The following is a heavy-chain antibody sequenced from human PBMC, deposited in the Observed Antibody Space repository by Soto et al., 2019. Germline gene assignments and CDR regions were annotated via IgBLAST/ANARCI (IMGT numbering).Heavy chain of an antibody. V-gene: IGHV1-69*01. CDR2: IIPIFGTA. J-gene: IGHJ6*02. CDR1: GGTFSSYA. Sequence: QVQLVQSGAEVKKPGSSVKVSCKASGGTFSSYAISWVRQAPGQGLEWMGGIIPIFGTANYAQKFQGRVTITADESPSTASMELSSRRSEDTVVYYSGRDERAEVGGFLGDYYYGMDVWVQGTTVTVAS. CDR3: GRDERAEVGGFLGDYYYGMDV. D-gene: IGHD3-3*01.